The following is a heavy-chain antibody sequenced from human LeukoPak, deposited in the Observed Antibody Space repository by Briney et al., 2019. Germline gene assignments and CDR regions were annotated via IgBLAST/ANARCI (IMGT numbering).Heavy chain of an antibody. Sequence: ASVKVSCKASGYTFTSYYMHWVRQAPGQGLEWMGWINPNSGGTNYAQKFQGRVTITRNTTISTAYMELSSLRSEDTAVYYCAREDFYDSGSNDYWGQGTLVTVSS. D-gene: IGHD3-22*01. V-gene: IGHV1-2*02. CDR1: GYTFTSYY. CDR2: INPNSGGT. J-gene: IGHJ4*02. CDR3: AREDFYDSGSNDY.